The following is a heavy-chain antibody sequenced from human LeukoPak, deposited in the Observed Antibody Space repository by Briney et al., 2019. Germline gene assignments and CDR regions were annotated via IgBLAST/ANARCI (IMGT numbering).Heavy chain of an antibody. D-gene: IGHD2-15*01. J-gene: IGHJ4*02. CDR1: GYTFSGYY. Sequence: ASVKVSCKASGYTFSGYYMHWVRQAPGQGLEWMGWINPNSGGTNYAQKFQGRVTMTRDTSISTAYMELSRLRSDDTAVYYCARAAAYCSGGSCYSRWGQGTLVTVSS. V-gene: IGHV1-2*02. CDR3: ARAAAYCSGGSCYSR. CDR2: INPNSGGT.